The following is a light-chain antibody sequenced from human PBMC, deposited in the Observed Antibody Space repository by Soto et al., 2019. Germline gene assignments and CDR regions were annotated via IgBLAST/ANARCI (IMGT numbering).Light chain of an antibody. Sequence: EDVLTQSPDTLSLSPGERATLSCRASQSISSGYLAWYQQKPGQGPRLLIFGTSSRATGIPARFSGSGSGTLFTLTITSLQSEDFAVYYCQQYGSSPITFGQGTRLEIK. CDR1: QSISSGY. CDR2: GTS. CDR3: QQYGSSPIT. J-gene: IGKJ5*01. V-gene: IGKV3-20*01.